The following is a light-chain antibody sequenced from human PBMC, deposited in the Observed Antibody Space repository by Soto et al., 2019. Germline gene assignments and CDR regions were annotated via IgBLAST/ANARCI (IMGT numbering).Light chain of an antibody. Sequence: VLTQSPSTVSLSPGERATLSCRASQSVSASYLACYQQKPGQAPRPLIYGASSRATGIPDRLSGSGSGTDFTLTISSLEPEDFAVYYCQQRSNWPPITFGQGTRLEIK. CDR3: QQRSNWPPIT. V-gene: IGKV3D-20*02. J-gene: IGKJ5*01. CDR1: QSVSASY. CDR2: GAS.